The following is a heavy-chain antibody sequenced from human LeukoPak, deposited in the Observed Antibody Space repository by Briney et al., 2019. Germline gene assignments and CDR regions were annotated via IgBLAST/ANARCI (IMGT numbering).Heavy chain of an antibody. CDR3: ARWHGSGSYFPYYYYYYMDV. Sequence: SETLSLTCTVSGGSISSYYWSWIRQPPGKGLEWIGYIYCSGSTNYNPSLKSRVTISVDTSKNQFSLKLSSVTAADTAVYYCARWHGSGSYFPYYYYYYMDVWGKGTTVTVSS. D-gene: IGHD3-10*01. V-gene: IGHV4-59*01. CDR1: GGSISSYY. J-gene: IGHJ6*03. CDR2: IYCSGST.